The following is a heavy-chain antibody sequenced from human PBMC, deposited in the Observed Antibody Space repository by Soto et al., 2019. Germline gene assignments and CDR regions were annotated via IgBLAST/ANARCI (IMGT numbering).Heavy chain of an antibody. V-gene: IGHV1-3*01. J-gene: IGHJ4*02. D-gene: IGHD2-15*01. CDR1: GHTFTSYA. CDR2: INAGNGNT. Sequence: QVQLVQSGAEVKKPGASVKVSCKASGHTFTSYAMHWVRQAPGQRLEWMGWINAGNGNTNYSQKFQGRVTITRDTSASKAYMELSSLGSEDTAVYYCARGDCSGGSCYSATLHYWGQGTLVTVSS. CDR3: ARGDCSGGSCYSATLHY.